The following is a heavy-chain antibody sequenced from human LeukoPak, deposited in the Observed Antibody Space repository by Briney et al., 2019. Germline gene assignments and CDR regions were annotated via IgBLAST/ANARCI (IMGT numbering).Heavy chain of an antibody. J-gene: IGHJ4*02. D-gene: IGHD3-22*01. CDR2: IKYDGSMT. Sequence: PGGSLRLSCAASGFTFSDYYMSWIRQAPGKGLVWVSRIKYDGSMTTYGDSVKGRFSISRDNAKNTVDLQMNSLRAEDTAVYYCARGASSAYYVDYWGQGTLVSVSS. CDR3: ARGASSAYYVDY. CDR1: GFTFSDYY. V-gene: IGHV3-74*01.